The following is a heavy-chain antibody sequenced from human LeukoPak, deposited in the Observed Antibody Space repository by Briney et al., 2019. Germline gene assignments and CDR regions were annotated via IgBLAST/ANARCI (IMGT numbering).Heavy chain of an antibody. CDR3: AKDLFLGTPIVVVPAAIDY. Sequence: PGGSLRLSCAASGVTLSSYAMSWARQAPGKGLEWVSGISSSGSGGNTYYADSVKGRFTISRDNSKNTLYLQMNSLRAEDTAVYYCAKDLFLGTPIVVVPAAIDYWGQGTLVTVSS. CDR2: ISSSGSGGNT. D-gene: IGHD2-2*01. J-gene: IGHJ4*02. CDR1: GVTLSSYA. V-gene: IGHV3-23*01.